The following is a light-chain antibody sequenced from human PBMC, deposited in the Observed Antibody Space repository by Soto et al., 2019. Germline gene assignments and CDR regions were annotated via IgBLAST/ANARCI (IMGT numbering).Light chain of an antibody. CDR1: QGGSID. CDR3: QQYHWAPDT. Sequence: IVMTQSTATLSGSPGEGAALPCRAGQGGSIDLAWYQQKTSQAPRLLIYGASNRAAGIPDRFSGRGSGTDFTLTVSRLEPEDFAMYYCQQYHWAPDTFGQGARLEIK. J-gene: IGKJ5*01. CDR2: GAS. V-gene: IGKV3D-15*01.